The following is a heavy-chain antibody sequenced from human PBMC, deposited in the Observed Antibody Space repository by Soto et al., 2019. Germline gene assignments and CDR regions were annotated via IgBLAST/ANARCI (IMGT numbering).Heavy chain of an antibody. V-gene: IGHV1-69*01. D-gene: IGHD2-21*02. Sequence: QVQLVQSGAEVKKPGSSVTVSCKASGASFYSYTINWVRQAPRQGLEWMGGIGPVFGTPTYSQKLQGRVTITAYEPTSTAYMELSSLRSADTAVYYWARDRCVTARMPGASGDWCQGTLVTVSS. CDR3: ARDRCVTARMPGASGD. J-gene: IGHJ4*02. CDR2: IGPVFGTP. CDR1: GASFYSYT.